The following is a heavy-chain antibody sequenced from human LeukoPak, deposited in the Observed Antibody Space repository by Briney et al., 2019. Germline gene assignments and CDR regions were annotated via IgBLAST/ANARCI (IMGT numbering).Heavy chain of an antibody. Sequence: GASVKVSCKASGYTFTAYYMHWVRQAPGQGLEWMGWINPYSGGKNYAQKFQDRVTMTRDTYINTAYMELGRPRSDDTAVYFCASTGQQLVDGDWFDPWGQGTLVTVSS. J-gene: IGHJ5*02. V-gene: IGHV1-2*02. CDR1: GYTFTAYY. CDR2: INPYSGGK. CDR3: ASTGQQLVDGDWFDP. D-gene: IGHD6-13*01.